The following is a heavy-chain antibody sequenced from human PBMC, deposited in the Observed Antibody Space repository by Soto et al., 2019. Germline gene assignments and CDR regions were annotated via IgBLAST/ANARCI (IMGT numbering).Heavy chain of an antibody. CDR1: GFSLSTSGVG. J-gene: IGHJ4*02. V-gene: IGHV2-5*01. CDR3: AHRRSTSSSWYFDFDY. CDR2: IYWNDDK. D-gene: IGHD6-13*01. Sequence: SGPTLVNPTQTLTLTCTFSGFSLSTSGVGVGWIRQPPGKALEWLALIYWNDDKRYSPSLKSRLTITKDTSKNQVVLTMTNMDPVDTATYYCAHRRSTSSSWYFDFDYWGQGTLVTVSS.